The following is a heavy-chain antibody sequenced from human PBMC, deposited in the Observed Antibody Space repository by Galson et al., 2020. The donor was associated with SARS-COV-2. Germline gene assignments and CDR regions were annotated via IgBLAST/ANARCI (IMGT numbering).Heavy chain of an antibody. Sequence: ASETLSLTCTVSGYSISSGYYWGWIRQPPGKGLEWIGSLYHSGSTYYNPSLKSRVTISVDTSKNQFSLRLSSVTAAYTAVYYWARIVQWPVHRPGDYWGQGILVTVSS. J-gene: IGHJ4*02. CDR1: GYSISSGYY. D-gene: IGHD6-19*01. CDR2: LYHSGST. V-gene: IGHV4-38-2*02. CDR3: ARIVQWPVHRPGDY.